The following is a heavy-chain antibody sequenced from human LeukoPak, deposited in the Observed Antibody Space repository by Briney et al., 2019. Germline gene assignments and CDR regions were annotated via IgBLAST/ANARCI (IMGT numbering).Heavy chain of an antibody. CDR3: ARGGPYSASDY. V-gene: IGHV3-74*01. J-gene: IGHJ4*02. D-gene: IGHD1-26*01. CDR1: GFTFSSYA. CDR2: ISSDGSST. Sequence: GGSLRLSCAASGFTFSSYAMSWVRQAPGKGLVWVSRISSDGSSTSYADSVKGRFTISRDNAKNTLHLQMNSLRAEDTAVYYCARGGPYSASDYWGQGTLVTVSS.